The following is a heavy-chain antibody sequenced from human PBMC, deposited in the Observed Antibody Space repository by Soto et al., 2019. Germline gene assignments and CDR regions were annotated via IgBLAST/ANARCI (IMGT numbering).Heavy chain of an antibody. Sequence: SETLSLTCTVSGGSISSYYWSWIRQPPGKGLEWIASFFIGGNTYYNPSLKSRVTISVDTSKNQFSLKLTSVTAADTAVYYCARDKITGLFDYWGRGTLVTVSS. D-gene: IGHD2-8*02. CDR3: ARDKITGLFDY. CDR2: FFIGGNT. J-gene: IGHJ4*02. CDR1: GGSISSYY. V-gene: IGHV4-59*12.